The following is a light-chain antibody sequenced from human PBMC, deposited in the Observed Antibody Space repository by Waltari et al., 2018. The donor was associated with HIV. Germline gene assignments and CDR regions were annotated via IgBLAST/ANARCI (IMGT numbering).Light chain of an antibody. CDR3: QQYLSPPPT. CDR2: WAS. CDR1: HSVFYRPNNKNY. J-gene: IGKJ1*01. Sequence: DVVMTQSPDSLAVSLGERATINCKSTHSVFYRPNNKNYIAWYQQRPGQAPKLLISWASARESGVSDRVSGSGSGTNFTLTITSLKTEDVAIYFCQQYLSPPPTFGQGTKVQIK. V-gene: IGKV4-1*01.